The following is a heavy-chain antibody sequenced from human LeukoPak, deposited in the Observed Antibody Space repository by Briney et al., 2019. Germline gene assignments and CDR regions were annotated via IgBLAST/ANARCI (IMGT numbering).Heavy chain of an antibody. D-gene: IGHD5-12*01. J-gene: IGHJ4*02. CDR2: FYSGGGT. CDR1: GGSISSYY. V-gene: IGHV4-4*07. Sequence: SETLSLTCTVSGGSISSYYWSWIRQPAGKGLEWIGRFYSGGGTDYNPSLKGRVTMSVDTSKNQFSLKLSSVTAADTAVYYCARVYSGYDLPGSLANYYFDYWGQGTLVTVFS. CDR3: ARVYSGYDLPGSLANYYFDY.